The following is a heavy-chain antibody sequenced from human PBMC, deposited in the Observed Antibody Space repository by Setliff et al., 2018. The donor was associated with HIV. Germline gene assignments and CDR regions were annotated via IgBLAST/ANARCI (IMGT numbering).Heavy chain of an antibody. CDR2: INPKFGGT. CDR3: ARDLSTHWSGYSLGY. V-gene: IGHV1-2*02. D-gene: IGHD3-3*01. CDR1: GYTFTDYY. Sequence: ASVKVSCKASGYTFTDYYFHWVRQAPGQGLEWMGWINPKFGGTLYAQKFQGRVTMTRDMSISTVYMELSSLSSDDTAVYYCARDLSTHWSGYSLGYWGQGTLVTVAS. J-gene: IGHJ4*02.